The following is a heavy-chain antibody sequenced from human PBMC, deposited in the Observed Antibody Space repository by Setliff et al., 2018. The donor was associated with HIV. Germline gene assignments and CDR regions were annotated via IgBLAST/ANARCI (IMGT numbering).Heavy chain of an antibody. CDR3: ATDPTSYCTGGNCHSGRFAS. Sequence: GASVKVSCKASGYAFTTYYMHWVRQAPGQGLEWMGIINPRGGSTTYAQKLQGRVTISVDTSRNEFSLKLSSVTAADTAVYYCATDPTSYCTGGNCHSGRFASWGQGTLVTVSS. CDR2: INPRGGST. J-gene: IGHJ4*02. V-gene: IGHV1-46*01. D-gene: IGHD2-15*01. CDR1: GYAFTTYY.